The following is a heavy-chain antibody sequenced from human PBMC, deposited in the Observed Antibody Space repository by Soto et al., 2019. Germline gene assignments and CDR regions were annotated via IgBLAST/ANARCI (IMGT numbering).Heavy chain of an antibody. CDR3: ASWHEREHAYDV. D-gene: IGHD1-1*01. J-gene: IGHJ3*01. CDR2: LYDVDGT. Sequence: DVQLVESGGGLIQPGESLRLSCAAFGLTVSGKKYVAWVRQAPGRRLEWVSALYDVDGTYYADSVKGRFTTSRDSSKTTVYLQRNGLRPDDTSVYYCASWHEREHAYDVWGQGTTVTVSS. V-gene: IGHV3-53*01. CDR1: GLTVSGKKY.